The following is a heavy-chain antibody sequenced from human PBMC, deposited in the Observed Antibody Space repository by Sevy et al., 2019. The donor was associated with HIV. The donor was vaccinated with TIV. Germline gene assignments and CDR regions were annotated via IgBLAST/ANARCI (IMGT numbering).Heavy chain of an antibody. CDR2: IAGTTSHI. D-gene: IGHD2-8*01. J-gene: IGHJ4*02. CDR1: GFTFSYFS. V-gene: IGHV3-48*01. CDR3: VRDDSYAFDF. Sequence: GGSLRLSCAASGFTFSYFSLNWVRQAPGKGLEWMAYIAGTTSHIYYSGSVKGRVTISRDNAKNSVYLQMSSLRAEDTAIYYCVRDDSYAFDFWGQGALVTVSS.